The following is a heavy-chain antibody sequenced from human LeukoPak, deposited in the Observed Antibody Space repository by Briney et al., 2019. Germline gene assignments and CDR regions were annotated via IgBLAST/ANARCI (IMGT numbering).Heavy chain of an antibody. J-gene: IGHJ4*02. D-gene: IGHD3-22*01. CDR1: GGSISSYY. CDR3: ARGSRDYYDSSGYLVD. V-gene: IGHV4-4*07. Sequence: PSETLSLTCTVSGGSISSYYWSWIRQPAGTALEWIGRIYTSGTITYNPSLKSRVTISVDTSKNQFSLKLSSVTAADTAVCYCARGSRDYYDSSGYLVDWGQGTLVTVSS. CDR2: IYTSGTI.